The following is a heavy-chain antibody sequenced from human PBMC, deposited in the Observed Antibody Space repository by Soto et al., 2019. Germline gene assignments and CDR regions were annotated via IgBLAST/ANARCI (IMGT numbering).Heavy chain of an antibody. J-gene: IGHJ5*02. Sequence: QVQLQESGPGLVKPSQTLSLTCTVSGGSISSGDYYWSWIRQHPEGLEWIGYIYYSGSTYYNPSLKSRVTISVDTSKNQFSLKLSSVTAAGTAVYYCARWWSGSRQGFDPWGQGTLVTVSS. V-gene: IGHV4-31*03. D-gene: IGHD3-3*01. CDR1: GGSISSGDYY. CDR3: ARWWSGSRQGFDP. CDR2: IYYSGST.